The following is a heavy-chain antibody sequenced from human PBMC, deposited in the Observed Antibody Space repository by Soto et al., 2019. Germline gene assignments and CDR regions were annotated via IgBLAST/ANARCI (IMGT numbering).Heavy chain of an antibody. CDR1: GYPLTAKY. CDR3: AKGGSSWTEWFDP. J-gene: IGHJ5*02. D-gene: IGHD6-13*01. Sequence: QVQLVQSGAEVKKPGASVKVSCKASGYPLTAKYLHWVRQAPGQGPEWMGWINPSSGGTKEAQKFRGRVTMTRDTSISAAYMELSRLTSDDTAVYYCAKGGSSWTEWFDPWGQGTLVTVSS. CDR2: INPSSGGT. V-gene: IGHV1-2*02.